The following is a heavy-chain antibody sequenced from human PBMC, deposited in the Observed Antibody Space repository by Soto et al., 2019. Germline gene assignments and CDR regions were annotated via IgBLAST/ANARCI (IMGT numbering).Heavy chain of an antibody. J-gene: IGHJ4*02. V-gene: IGHV1-8*01. D-gene: IGHD3-22*01. Sequence: ASVKVSCKASGYTFTSCDINWVRQATGQGHEWMGWMNPNSGNTGYAQKFQGRVTMTRNTSISTAYMELSSLRSEDTAVYYCASRLYYDRGDFDYWGQGTLVTVSS. CDR3: ASRLYYDRGDFDY. CDR1: GYTFTSCD. CDR2: MNPNSGNT.